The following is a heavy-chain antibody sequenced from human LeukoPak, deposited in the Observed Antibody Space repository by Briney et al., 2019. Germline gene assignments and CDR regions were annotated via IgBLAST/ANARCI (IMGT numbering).Heavy chain of an antibody. D-gene: IGHD3-22*01. CDR3: AKEPDYYDSSGYLPDY. CDR1: GFTFSSYG. V-gene: IGHV3-30*18. CDR2: ISYDGSNK. Sequence: GGSLRLSCAASGFTFSSYGMHWVRQAPGKGLEWVAVISYDGSNKYYADSVKGRFTVSRDNSKNTLYLQMNSLRAEDTAVYYYAKEPDYYDSSGYLPDYWGQGTLVTVSS. J-gene: IGHJ4*02.